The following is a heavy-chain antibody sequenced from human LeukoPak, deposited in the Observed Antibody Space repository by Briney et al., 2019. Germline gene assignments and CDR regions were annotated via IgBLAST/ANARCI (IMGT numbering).Heavy chain of an antibody. Sequence: SETLSLTCTVSGGSVSSGSYYWSWIRQPPGKGLEWIGYVYYSGSTYYNPSLKSRVTISVDTSKNQFSLKLSSVTAADTAVYYCARTYYGDYSSWFDPWGQGTLVTVSS. CDR1: GGSVSSGSYY. CDR2: VYYSGST. CDR3: ARTYYGDYSSWFDP. D-gene: IGHD4-17*01. J-gene: IGHJ5*02. V-gene: IGHV4-61*01.